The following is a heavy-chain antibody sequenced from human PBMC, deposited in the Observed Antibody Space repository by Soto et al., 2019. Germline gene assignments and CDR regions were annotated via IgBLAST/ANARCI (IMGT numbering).Heavy chain of an antibody. V-gene: IGHV1-18*04. Sequence: ASVKVSCKASGYTFTSYGISWVRQAPGQGLEWMGWISAYNGNTNYAQKLQGRVTTTTDTSTSTAYMELRSLRSDDTAVYYCARDLGYCSSTSCRPFDPWGQGTLVTVSS. CDR2: ISAYNGNT. CDR3: ARDLGYCSSTSCRPFDP. CDR1: GYTFTSYG. D-gene: IGHD2-2*01. J-gene: IGHJ5*02.